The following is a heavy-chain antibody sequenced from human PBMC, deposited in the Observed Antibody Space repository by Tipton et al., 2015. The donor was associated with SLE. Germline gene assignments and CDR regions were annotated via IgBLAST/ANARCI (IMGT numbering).Heavy chain of an antibody. V-gene: IGHV4-39*07. J-gene: IGHJ4*02. CDR2: IYYSGST. Sequence: TLSLTCTVSGGSISSSSYYWGWIRQPPGKGLEWIGSIYYSGSTYYSPSLKSRVTISVDTSKNQFSLKLSSVTAADTAVYYCASPSNWGRADPFDYWGQGTLVTVSS. CDR3: ASPSNWGRADPFDY. D-gene: IGHD7-27*01. CDR1: GGSISSSSYY.